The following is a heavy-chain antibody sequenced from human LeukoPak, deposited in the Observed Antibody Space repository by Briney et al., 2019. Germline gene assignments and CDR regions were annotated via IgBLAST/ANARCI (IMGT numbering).Heavy chain of an antibody. CDR1: GYTFTGCY. J-gene: IGHJ5*02. V-gene: IGHV1-2*02. CDR3: ARAAVTTGATETFDP. CDR2: INPNSGVT. Sequence: EASVNVSCRASGYTFTGCYLHWVRQAPGQGLEWVGWINPNSGVTNYAETFQGSVTQTTHTSTSTAYLELSRLTPGDTAVYYCARAAVTTGATETFDPWGQGTRVTVSS. D-gene: IGHD4-11*01.